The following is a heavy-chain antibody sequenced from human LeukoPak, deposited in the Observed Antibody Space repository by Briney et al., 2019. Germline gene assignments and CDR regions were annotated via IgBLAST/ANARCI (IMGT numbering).Heavy chain of an antibody. Sequence: GGSLRLSCAASGFTFSSYNINWVRQAPGKGLEWVSYISSSRRTISYADSVKGRFTISRDNAKNSLYLQMNSLRAEDTAVYYCARDRDCTNGVCRRRFDYWGQGTLVTVSS. V-gene: IGHV3-48*01. D-gene: IGHD2-8*01. CDR3: ARDRDCTNGVCRRRFDY. CDR2: ISSSRRTI. CDR1: GFTFSSYN. J-gene: IGHJ4*02.